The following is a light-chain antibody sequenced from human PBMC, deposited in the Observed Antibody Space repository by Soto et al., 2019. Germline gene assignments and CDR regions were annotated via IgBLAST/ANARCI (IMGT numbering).Light chain of an antibody. J-gene: IGKJ1*01. V-gene: IGKV1-5*03. CDR3: QQYDTYWT. CDR1: QSISNW. CDR2: KAS. Sequence: DIQMTQSPSTLSASVGDRVIITCRAGQSISNWLACYEQKPGKAPNLLIYKASSLKSCVPSRFSGSGSGTEFTLTISSLQPDDFATYYCQQYDTYWTFGQGAKVDIK.